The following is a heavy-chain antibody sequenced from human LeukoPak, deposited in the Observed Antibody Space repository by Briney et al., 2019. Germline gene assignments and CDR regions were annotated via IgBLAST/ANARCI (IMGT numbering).Heavy chain of an antibody. D-gene: IGHD4-17*01. V-gene: IGHV1-69*13. Sequence: SVKVSCKASGGTSSNYAISWVRQAPAQGLEWMGVFIPIFGTANYAQKFQGRVTITADESTSTAYMELSSLRSEDTAVYYCARATVTTYNWFDPWGQGTLVTVSS. CDR2: FIPIFGTA. J-gene: IGHJ5*02. CDR1: GGTSSNYA. CDR3: ARATVTTYNWFDP.